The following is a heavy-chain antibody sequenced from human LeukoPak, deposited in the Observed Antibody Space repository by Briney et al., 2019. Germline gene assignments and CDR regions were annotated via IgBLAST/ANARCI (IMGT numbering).Heavy chain of an antibody. CDR3: ARATPLYYYYYGMDV. CDR2: IYYSGST. J-gene: IGHJ6*02. Sequence: PSETLSLTCAVSGGSISSYYWSWIRQPPGKGLEWIGYIYYSGSTNYNPSLKSRVTISVDTSKNQFSLKLSSVTAADTAVYYCARATPLYYYYYGMDVWGQGTTVAVSS. V-gene: IGHV4-59*01. CDR1: GGSISSYY.